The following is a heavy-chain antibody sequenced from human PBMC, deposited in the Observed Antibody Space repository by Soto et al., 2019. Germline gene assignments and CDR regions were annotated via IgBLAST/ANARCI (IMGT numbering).Heavy chain of an antibody. V-gene: IGHV3-30*18. CDR3: AKDKDSSGWPHFDH. D-gene: IGHD6-19*01. J-gene: IGHJ4*02. Sequence: SLRLSCAASGFTFSSYGMHWVRQAPGKGLELVAVISFDGSNKYYADSVKGRFTISRDNSKNTLYLQMNSLRAEDTAVYYCAKDKDSSGWPHFDHWGQGTLVTVSS. CDR1: GFTFSSYG. CDR2: ISFDGSNK.